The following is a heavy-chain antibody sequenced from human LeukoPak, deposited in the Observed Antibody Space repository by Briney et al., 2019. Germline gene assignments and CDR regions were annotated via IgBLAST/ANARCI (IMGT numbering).Heavy chain of an antibody. CDR3: ARKRSGDSSGYYLLTPDAFDI. CDR1: GGSISSSSYY. CDR2: IYYSGST. D-gene: IGHD3-22*01. J-gene: IGHJ3*02. V-gene: IGHV4-39*01. Sequence: PSETLSLTCTVSGGSISSSSYYWGWIRQPPGKGLEWIGSIYYSGSTYHNPSLKSRVTISVDTSKNQFSLKLSSVTAADTAVYYCARKRSGDSSGYYLLTPDAFDIWGQGTMVTVSS.